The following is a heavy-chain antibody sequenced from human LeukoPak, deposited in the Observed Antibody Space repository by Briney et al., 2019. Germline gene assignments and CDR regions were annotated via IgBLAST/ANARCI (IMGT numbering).Heavy chain of an antibody. CDR2: ISSSGSYI. J-gene: IGHJ4*02. CDR1: GFTFSSYS. V-gene: IGHV3-21*01. CDR3: ARVLSGSYSFDY. Sequence: PGGSLRLSCAASGFTFSSYSMNWVRQAPGKGLEWVSSISSSGSYIYYADSVKGRFTISRDNAKNSLYLQMNSLRAEDTAVYYCARVLSGSYSFDYWGQGTLVTVSS. D-gene: IGHD1-26*01.